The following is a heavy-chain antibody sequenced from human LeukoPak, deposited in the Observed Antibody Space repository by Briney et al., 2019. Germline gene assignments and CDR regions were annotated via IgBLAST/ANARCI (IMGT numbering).Heavy chain of an antibody. Sequence: GGSLRLSCAASGFTFSSYAMSWVRQAPGKGLEWVSSITSGSSYRFYADSVKGRFTISRDNAKNTLYLQMNSLRAEDTAVYYCAREGAAAGPAFDYWGQGTLVTVSS. D-gene: IGHD6-13*01. CDR1: GFTFSSYA. J-gene: IGHJ4*02. V-gene: IGHV3-21*01. CDR2: ITSGSSYR. CDR3: AREGAAAGPAFDY.